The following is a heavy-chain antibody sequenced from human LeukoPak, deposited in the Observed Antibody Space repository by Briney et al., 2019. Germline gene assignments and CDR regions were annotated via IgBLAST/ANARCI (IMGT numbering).Heavy chain of an antibody. CDR2: ISSSGSTI. J-gene: IGHJ4*02. D-gene: IGHD5-18*01. CDR1: GFTFSDYY. CDR3: ARDCERGYSHGLC. V-gene: IGHV3-11*04. Sequence: MPGGSLRLSCAASGFTFSDYYMSWIRQAPGKGLEWVSYISSSGSTIYYADSVKGRFTISRDNAKNSVYLQMNSLRAEDTAVYYCARDCERGYSHGLCWGQGTLVTVSS.